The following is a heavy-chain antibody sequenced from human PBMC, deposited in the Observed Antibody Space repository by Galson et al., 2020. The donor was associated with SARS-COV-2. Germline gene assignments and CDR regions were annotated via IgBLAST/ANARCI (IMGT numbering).Heavy chain of an antibody. CDR2: IRSRTYNYAT. CDR1: GFTFSGAV. J-gene: IGHJ4*02. CDR3: TTINY. V-gene: IGHV3-73*01. Sequence: GGSLRLSCAASGFTFSGAVMHWVRQASGKGLEWVGRIRSRTYNYATGYAASVKGRFIISRDDSKKTAYLQMNSLKTEDTAVYYCTTINYWGQGTLVTVS.